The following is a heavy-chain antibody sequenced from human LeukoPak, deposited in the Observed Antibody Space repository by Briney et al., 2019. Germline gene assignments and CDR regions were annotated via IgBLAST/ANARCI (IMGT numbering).Heavy chain of an antibody. CDR1: GYTFIGHY. D-gene: IGHD3-3*01. CDR3: ARASFWESPINWFDP. V-gene: IGHV1-2*07. J-gene: IGHJ5*02. CDR2: INPKNGGA. Sequence: ASVKVSCKTSGYTFIGHYIHWVRQAPGQGLEWMGWINPKNGGAKYAPRFQGRVTMTRDRSISTVYMEVTRLTSDDTAVYYCARASFWESPINWFDPWGQGTLVIVSS.